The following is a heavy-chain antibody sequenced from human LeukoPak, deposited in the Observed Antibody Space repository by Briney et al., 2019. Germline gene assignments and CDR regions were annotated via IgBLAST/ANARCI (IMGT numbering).Heavy chain of an antibody. CDR1: GGSISSSSHY. D-gene: IGHD2-15*01. V-gene: IGHV4-39*01. CDR2: IYYSGST. Sequence: KPSETLSLTCSVSGGSISSSSHYWGWIRQPPGKGLEWIGSIYYSGSTYYNPSLKSRVTISVDTSKNQFSLKLSSVTAADTAVYYCARVGGPVPAALEDAFDLWGQGILVTVSS. CDR3: ARVGGPVPAALEDAFDL. J-gene: IGHJ3*01.